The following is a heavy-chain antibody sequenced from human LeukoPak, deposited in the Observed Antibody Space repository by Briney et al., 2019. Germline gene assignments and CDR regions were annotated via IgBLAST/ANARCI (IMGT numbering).Heavy chain of an antibody. D-gene: IGHD4-17*01. CDR2: IIPIFGIA. V-gene: IGHV1-69*04. CDR1: VGTFSSYA. Sequence: SVNVSCKASVGTFSSYAISWVPQAPGHEREWMGRIIPIFGIANYAQKFQGRVTITADKSTSTAYMELSSLRSEDTAVYYCARGSDYGENNWFDPWGQGTLVTVSS. J-gene: IGHJ5*02. CDR3: ARGSDYGENNWFDP.